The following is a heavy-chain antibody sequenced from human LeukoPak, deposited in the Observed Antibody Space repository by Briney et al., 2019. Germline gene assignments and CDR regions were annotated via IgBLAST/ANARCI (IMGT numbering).Heavy chain of an antibody. CDR2: ISGYNGNT. CDR3: ARADIRAIASSGWYGFDY. J-gene: IGHJ4*02. V-gene: IGHV1-18*01. D-gene: IGHD6-19*01. CDR1: GYTFTSYG. Sequence: ASVKVSCKASGYTFTSYGISWVRQAPGQRLEWMGWISGYNGNTNYAQKFQGRVTMTTDTSTSTAYMELRSLRSDDTAVYYCARADIRAIASSGWYGFDYWGQGTLVTVS.